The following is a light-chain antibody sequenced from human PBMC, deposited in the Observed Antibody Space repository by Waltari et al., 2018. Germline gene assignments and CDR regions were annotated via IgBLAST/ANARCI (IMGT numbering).Light chain of an antibody. J-gene: IGKJ1*01. CDR2: LVS. CDR3: MQARQTPWT. V-gene: IGKV2-28*01. CDR1: QSLLHSSGNTF. Sequence: DIVMTQSPLSLSVTPGEPASISCRSSQSLLHSSGNTFLDLYLQKPGQSPQLLIYLVSIRASGVPDRFSGSGSGTDFTLKISRVEAEDVGVYFCMQARQTPWTFGQGTKVEIK.